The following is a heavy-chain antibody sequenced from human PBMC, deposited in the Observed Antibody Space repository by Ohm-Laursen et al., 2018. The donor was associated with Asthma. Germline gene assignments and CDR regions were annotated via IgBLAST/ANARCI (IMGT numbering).Heavy chain of an antibody. V-gene: IGHV3-11*01. CDR3: ARDLSQVFEIAAAGILDY. CDR2: ISSSGSTI. Sequence: SLRLSCAASGFTFSDYYMSWIRQAPGKGLEWVSYISSSGSTIYYADSVKGRFTISRDNAKNSLYLQMNSLRAEDTAVYYCARDLSQVFEIAAAGILDYWGQGTLVTVSS. J-gene: IGHJ4*02. CDR1: GFTFSDYY. D-gene: IGHD6-13*01.